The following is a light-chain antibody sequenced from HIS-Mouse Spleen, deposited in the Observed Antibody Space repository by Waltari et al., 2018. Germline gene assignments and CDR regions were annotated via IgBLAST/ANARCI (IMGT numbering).Light chain of an antibody. CDR2: EDS. J-gene: IGLJ2*01. Sequence: SYELTQPPSVSVSPGQTARITCSGDALPKKYAYWYQQKSGQAPVLVIYEDSKRPSRIPVRFSGPSSGNMATLTISGAQVEDEADYYCYSTDSSGNHRVFGGGTKLTVL. V-gene: IGLV3-10*01. CDR3: YSTDSSGNHRV. CDR1: ALPKKY.